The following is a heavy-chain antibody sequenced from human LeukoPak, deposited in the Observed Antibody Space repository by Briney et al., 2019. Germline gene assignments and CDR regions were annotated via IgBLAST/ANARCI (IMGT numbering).Heavy chain of an antibody. V-gene: IGHV3-23*01. CDR1: GFTFSSFV. D-gene: IGHD3-22*01. CDR3: AKFSIVVAPSSHMDV. CDR2: ISGSGGST. J-gene: IGHJ6*03. Sequence: GGSLRLSCAASGFTFSSFVMSWVRQAPGKGLEWVSGISGSGGSTYYADSVKGRFTISRDNSKNTLYLQMNSLRAEDTAVYYCAKFSIVVAPSSHMDVWGKGTTVTVSS.